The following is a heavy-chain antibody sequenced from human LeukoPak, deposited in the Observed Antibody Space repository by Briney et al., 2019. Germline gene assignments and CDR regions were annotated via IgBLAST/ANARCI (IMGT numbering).Heavy chain of an antibody. CDR2: IYYSGST. CDR1: GGSISSYY. Sequence: SETLSLTCTVSGGSISSYYWSWIRQPPGKGLEWIGYIYYSGSTNYNPSLKSRVTISVDTSKNQFSLKLSSVTAADTAVYYCARDNWNYGSSMDIWGQGTTVTVSS. CDR3: ARDNWNYGSSMDI. D-gene: IGHD1-7*01. J-gene: IGHJ6*02. V-gene: IGHV4-59*01.